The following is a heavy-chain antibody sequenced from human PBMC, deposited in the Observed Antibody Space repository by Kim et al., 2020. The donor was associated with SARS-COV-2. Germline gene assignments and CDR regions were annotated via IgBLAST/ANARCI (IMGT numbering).Heavy chain of an antibody. CDR2: IYYSGST. CDR3: ASGSYYDGWYFDL. CDR1: GGSIISYY. Sequence: SETLSLTCTVSGGSIISYYWSWIRQPPGKGLEWIGYIYYSGSTNYNPSLKSRVTISVDTSKSQFSLKLSSVTAADTAVYYCASGSYYDGWYFDLWGRGTLVTVSS. D-gene: IGHD1-26*01. V-gene: IGHV4-59*01. J-gene: IGHJ2*01.